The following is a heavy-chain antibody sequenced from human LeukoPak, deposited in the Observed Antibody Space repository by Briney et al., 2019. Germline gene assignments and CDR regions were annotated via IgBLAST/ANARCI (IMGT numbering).Heavy chain of an antibody. CDR3: AKDNYYGDYEVTSIFGVD. CDR1: GFTFSSHG. D-gene: IGHD4-17*01. CDR2: IRYDGTNK. J-gene: IGHJ4*02. Sequence: GGSLRLSCAASGFTFSSHGMHWVRQAPGKGLDWVAFIRYDGTNKYYADSMKGRFNISRDNFKNTLYLQMNSLRAEDTAVYYCAKDNYYGDYEVTSIFGVDWGQGTLVTVSS. V-gene: IGHV3-30*02.